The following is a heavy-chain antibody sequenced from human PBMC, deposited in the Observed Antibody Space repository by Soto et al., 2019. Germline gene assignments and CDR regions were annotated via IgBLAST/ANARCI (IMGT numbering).Heavy chain of an antibody. D-gene: IGHD1-26*01. Sequence: EEQLVESGGDLVQPGGSLRLSCAASGFTVSNNYMSWVRQAPGKGLEWVSLIYSGGSTYYADSVKGRFTISRDSSKNTLYLQMNSLRAEDTAMYYCAGYSHQGYWGQGTLVSVSS. CDR2: IYSGGST. CDR1: GFTVSNNY. CDR3: AGYSHQGY. V-gene: IGHV3-66*01. J-gene: IGHJ4*02.